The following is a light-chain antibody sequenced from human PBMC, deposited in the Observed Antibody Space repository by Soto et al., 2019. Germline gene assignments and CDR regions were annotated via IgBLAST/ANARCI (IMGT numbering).Light chain of an antibody. CDR1: QGISSA. V-gene: IGKV1-13*02. J-gene: IGKJ5*01. CDR2: DAS. Sequence: AIQLTQSPSSLSDSVGDRVTITCRASQGISSALAWYQQKPGKAPKLLIYDASSLESGVPSRFSGSGSGTDFTLTISSLQPEDFATYYCQQFNSYGITFGQGTRLEIK. CDR3: QQFNSYGIT.